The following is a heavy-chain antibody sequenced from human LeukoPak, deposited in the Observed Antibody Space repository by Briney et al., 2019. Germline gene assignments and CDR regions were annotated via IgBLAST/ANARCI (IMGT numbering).Heavy chain of an antibody. CDR3: TTPLTLTTVTTSGY. CDR1: EFTFSNAW. V-gene: IGHV3-15*01. J-gene: IGHJ4*02. CDR2: IKSKTDGGTT. Sequence: GGSLSLSWAASEFTFSNAWMSWVRQAPGKGLEWVGRIKSKTDGGTTDYAAPVKGRFTISRDDSKNTLYLQMNSLKTEDTAVYYCTTPLTLTTVTTSGYWGQGTLVTVSS. D-gene: IGHD4-17*01.